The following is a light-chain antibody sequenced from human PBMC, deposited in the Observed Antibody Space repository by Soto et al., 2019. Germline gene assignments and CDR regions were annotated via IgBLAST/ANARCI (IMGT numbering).Light chain of an antibody. Sequence: QSVLTQSSSASASLGSSVKLTCTLSSGHSSYIIAWHQQQPGKAPRYLMKLEGSGSYNKGSGVPDRFSGSSSGADRYLTISNLQSEDEADYYCETWDSNTVYVFGTGTKLTVL. CDR3: ETWDSNTVYV. V-gene: IGLV4-60*03. CDR2: LEGSGSY. CDR1: SGHSSYI. J-gene: IGLJ1*01.